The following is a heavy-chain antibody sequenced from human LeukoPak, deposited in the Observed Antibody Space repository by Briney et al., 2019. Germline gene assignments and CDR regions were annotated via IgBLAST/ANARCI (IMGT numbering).Heavy chain of an antibody. Sequence: GGSLRLSCAASDFNFSIYAMSWVRQAPGNGLEWVSAISGSGDNTYYADSVKGRFTVSRDNSKNTLYLRMNSLRAEDTAVYYCAKDWASSGWSHFDYWGKGTLVTVSS. CDR1: DFNFSIYA. D-gene: IGHD6-13*01. CDR3: AKDWASSGWSHFDY. V-gene: IGHV3-23*01. J-gene: IGHJ4*02. CDR2: ISGSGDNT.